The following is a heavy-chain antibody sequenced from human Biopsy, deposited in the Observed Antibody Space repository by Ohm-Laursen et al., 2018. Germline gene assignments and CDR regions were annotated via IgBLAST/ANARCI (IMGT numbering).Heavy chain of an antibody. CDR1: GDSISSYY. CDR2: VYYTGST. V-gene: IGHV4-59*01. Sequence: SDTLSLTCAVSGDSISSYYWSWIRQPPGKGLEWVGYVYYTGSTDYNPSLQSRVTISVDTSKNHFLLRLRSVTPADTAIYYCARDRGYYSDRTVPGYFDLWGRGTLVTVSS. J-gene: IGHJ2*01. D-gene: IGHD3-22*01. CDR3: ARDRGYYSDRTVPGYFDL.